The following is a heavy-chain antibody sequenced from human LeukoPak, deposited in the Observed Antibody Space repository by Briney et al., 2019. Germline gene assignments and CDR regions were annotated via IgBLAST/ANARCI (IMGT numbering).Heavy chain of an antibody. CDR2: ISYDGSNK. V-gene: IGHV3-30*18. Sequence: GGSLRLSCAASGFTFSSYGMHWVRQAPGKGLEWVAVISYDGSNKYYADSVKGRFTISRDNSKNTLYLQMNSLRAEDTAVYYCAKASPVVVVAAELDVWGQGTTVTVSS. CDR3: AKASPVVVVAAELDV. J-gene: IGHJ6*02. CDR1: GFTFSSYG. D-gene: IGHD2-15*01.